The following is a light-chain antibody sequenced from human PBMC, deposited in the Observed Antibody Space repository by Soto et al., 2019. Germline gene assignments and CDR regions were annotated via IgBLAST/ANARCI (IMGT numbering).Light chain of an antibody. CDR2: EVT. J-gene: IGLJ2*01. CDR3: CSYAGSSTVV. CDR1: SSDVGSYNL. V-gene: IGLV2-23*02. Sequence: QSVLTQPASVSGSPGQSITISCTGTSSDVGSYNLVSWYQLHPGKAPKLMIYEVTKRPSGISNRFSGSKSGNTASLTISGLQAEDEAHYYCCSYAGSSTVVFGGGTKVTVL.